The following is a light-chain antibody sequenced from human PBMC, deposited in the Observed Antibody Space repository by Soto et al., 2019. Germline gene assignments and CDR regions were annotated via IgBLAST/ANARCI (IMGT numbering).Light chain of an antibody. V-gene: IGKV1-5*01. CDR3: QQYKSYPWT. CDR2: DAS. J-gene: IGKJ1*01. Sequence: DIQMTQSPSTLSASVEDRVTITCRASQSISSWLAWYQQKPGKAPKLLIYDASSLESGVPSRFSGSGSGTEFTLTISSLQADDFATYYCQQYKSYPWTFGQGTKVEIK. CDR1: QSISSW.